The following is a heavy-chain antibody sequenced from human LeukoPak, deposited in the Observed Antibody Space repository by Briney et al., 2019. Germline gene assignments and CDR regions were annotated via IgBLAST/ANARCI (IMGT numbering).Heavy chain of an antibody. CDR1: GYTFTGYY. V-gene: IGHV1-2*02. Sequence: ASVKVSCKASGYTFTGYYMHWVRQAPGQGLGWMGWINPNSGGTNYAQKFQGRVTMTRDTSISTAYMELSRLRSDDTAVYYCARVPAPSTPYGDYGDAFDIWGQGTMVTVSS. D-gene: IGHD4-17*01. CDR2: INPNSGGT. CDR3: ARVPAPSTPYGDYGDAFDI. J-gene: IGHJ3*02.